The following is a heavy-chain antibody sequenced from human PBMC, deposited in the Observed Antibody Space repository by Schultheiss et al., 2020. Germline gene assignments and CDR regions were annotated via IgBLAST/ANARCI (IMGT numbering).Heavy chain of an antibody. Sequence: GGSLRLSCAASGFTFDDYGMSWVRQAPGKGLEWVSGINWNGGSTGYADSVKGRFTISRDNAKNSLYLQMNSLRAEDTALYYCAKDKGYYYDSSGYYINWGQGTLVTVSS. CDR1: GFTFDDYG. J-gene: IGHJ4*02. D-gene: IGHD3-22*01. CDR3: AKDKGYYYDSSGYYIN. CDR2: INWNGGST. V-gene: IGHV3-20*04.